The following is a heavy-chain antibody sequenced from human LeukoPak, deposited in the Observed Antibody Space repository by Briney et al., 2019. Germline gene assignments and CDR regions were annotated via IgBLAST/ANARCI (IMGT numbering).Heavy chain of an antibody. D-gene: IGHD3-3*01. CDR1: GFTFSSYS. CDR2: ISSSGSTI. J-gene: IGHJ3*02. Sequence: PGGSLRLSCAASGFTFSSYSMNWVRQAPGKGLEWVSYISSSGSTIYYADSVKGRFTISRDNAKNSLYLQMNSLRAEDTAVYYCARGRTIFGVVIDAFDIWGQGTMVTVSS. V-gene: IGHV3-48*04. CDR3: ARGRTIFGVVIDAFDI.